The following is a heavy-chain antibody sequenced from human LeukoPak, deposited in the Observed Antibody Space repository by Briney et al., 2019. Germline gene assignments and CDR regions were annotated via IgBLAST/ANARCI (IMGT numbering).Heavy chain of an antibody. D-gene: IGHD6-13*01. Sequence: SETLSLTCTVSGGSISSSSYYWGWIRQPPGKGLEWIGSIYYSGSTYYNPSLKSRVTISVDTSKNQFSLKLSSVTAADTAVYYCARDREQQLASYNWFDPWGQGTLVTVSS. J-gene: IGHJ5*02. CDR1: GGSISSSSYY. CDR3: ARDREQQLASYNWFDP. CDR2: IYYSGST. V-gene: IGHV4-39*07.